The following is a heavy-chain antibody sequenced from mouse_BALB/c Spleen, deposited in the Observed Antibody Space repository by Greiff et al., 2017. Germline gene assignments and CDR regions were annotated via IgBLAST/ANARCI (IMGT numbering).Heavy chain of an antibody. CDR2: IYPGDGDT. CDR1: GYAFSSYW. D-gene: IGHD2-3*01. V-gene: IGHV1-80*01. J-gene: IGHJ2*01. CDR3: ARTDDGYYYFDY. Sequence: VKLMESGAELVRPGSSVKISCKASGYAFSSYWMNWVKQRPGQGLEWIGQIYPGDGDTNYNGKFKGKATLTADKSSSTAYMQLSSLTSEDSAVYFCARTDDGYYYFDYWGQGTTRTVAS.